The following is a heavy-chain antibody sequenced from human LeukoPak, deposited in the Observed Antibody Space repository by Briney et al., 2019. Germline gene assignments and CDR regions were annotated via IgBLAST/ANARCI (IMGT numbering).Heavy chain of an antibody. CDR1: GFTFSNYA. CDR3: ARRPVAALKGYFDS. J-gene: IGHJ4*02. D-gene: IGHD6-19*01. Sequence: GGSLRLSCAASGFTFSNYAIYWVRQAPGKGLEWVSVISTEGNYKCYADSVKGRFAVSRDNSKNMLYLQMNSLSADDTAVYYCARRPVAALKGYFDSWGQGALVTVSS. V-gene: IGHV3-30*09. CDR2: ISTEGNYK.